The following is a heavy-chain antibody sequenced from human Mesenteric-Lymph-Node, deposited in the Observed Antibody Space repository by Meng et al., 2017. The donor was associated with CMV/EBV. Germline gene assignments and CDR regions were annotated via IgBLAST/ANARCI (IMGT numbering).Heavy chain of an antibody. V-gene: IGHV1-2*02. D-gene: IGHD3-16*01. J-gene: IGHJ6*02. CDR3: ARDYDRLLPGEGNGMDV. Sequence: ASVTVSCKASGYTFNGYYMHWVRQAPGQGLEWMGWINPNSGGTNYAQKFQGRVTMTRDTSISTAYMELSRLRSDDTAVYYCARDYDRLLPGEGNGMDVWGQGTTVTVSS. CDR2: INPNSGGT. CDR1: GYTFNGYY.